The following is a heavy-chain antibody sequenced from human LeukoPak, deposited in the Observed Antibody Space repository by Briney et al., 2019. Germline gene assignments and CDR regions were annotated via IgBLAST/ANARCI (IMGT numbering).Heavy chain of an antibody. Sequence: SETLSLTCTVSGGSISSSSYYWGWIRQPPGKGLEWIGSIYYSGSTYYNPSLKGRVTISVDTSKNQFSLKLRSVTAADTAVYYCARDYRDYVWGSYRLTYYYYYYMDVWGKGTTVTVSS. CDR1: GGSISSSSYY. CDR2: IYYSGST. V-gene: IGHV4-39*07. D-gene: IGHD3-16*02. CDR3: ARDYRDYVWGSYRLTYYYYYYMDV. J-gene: IGHJ6*03.